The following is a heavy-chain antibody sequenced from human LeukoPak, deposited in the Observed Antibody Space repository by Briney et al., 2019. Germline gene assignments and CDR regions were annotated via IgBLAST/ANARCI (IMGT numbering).Heavy chain of an antibody. V-gene: IGHV4-39*01. D-gene: IGHD3-10*01. CDR1: SGSITNNIYF. CDR2: IFQGQDT. Sequence: SETLSLTCAVSSGSITNNIYFWRWIRQPPGKGLEWIGTIFQGQDTYCSPSLRGRVTISKDPSKNQFSLDLTSVTAADTAVYYCAAHSWNRGESYWGQGTRVAVSS. J-gene: IGHJ4*02. CDR3: AAHSWNRGESY.